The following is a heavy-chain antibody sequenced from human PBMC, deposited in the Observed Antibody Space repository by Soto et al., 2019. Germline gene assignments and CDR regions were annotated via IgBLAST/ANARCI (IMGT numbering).Heavy chain of an antibody. CDR1: GGTFSSYA. CDR3: ARERGSTMVRGVNYYYYYGMDV. D-gene: IGHD3-10*01. CDR2: IIPIFGTA. Sequence: GPSVKVSCKASGGTFSSYAISWVRQAPGQGLEWMGGIIPIFGTANYAQKFQGRVTITADESTSTAYMELSSLRSEDTAVYYCARERGSTMVRGVNYYYYYGMDVWGQGTTVTVSS. V-gene: IGHV1-69*13. J-gene: IGHJ6*02.